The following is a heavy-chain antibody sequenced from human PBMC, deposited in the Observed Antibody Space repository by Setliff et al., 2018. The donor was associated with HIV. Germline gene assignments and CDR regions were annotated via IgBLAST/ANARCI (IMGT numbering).Heavy chain of an antibody. J-gene: IGHJ4*02. Sequence: GGSLRLSCAASGFTFSRFEMNWVRQAPGKGLEWVSYISTNGNTIYYADSVKGRFTISRDNAKNSLYLQMNSLRAEDTAVYYCARDPRYCTNGVCYRYFDYWGQGTLVTVSS. CDR3: ARDPRYCTNGVCYRYFDY. D-gene: IGHD2-8*01. CDR2: ISTNGNTI. V-gene: IGHV3-48*03. CDR1: GFTFSRFE.